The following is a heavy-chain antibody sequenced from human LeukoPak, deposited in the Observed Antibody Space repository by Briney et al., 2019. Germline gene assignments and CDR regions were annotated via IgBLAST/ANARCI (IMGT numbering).Heavy chain of an antibody. D-gene: IGHD2-8*01. CDR1: GYTFTTYG. CDR2: SSPNNGNR. Sequence: ASVKVSCKASGYTFTTYGISWVRQAPGQGLEWMGWSSPNNGNRNYAQKFQGRVTMTTDTSTATAYMELRSLRSDDTAVYYCARGYYCTHGVCYGGDFDNWGQGTLVTVSS. CDR3: ARGYYCTHGVCYGGDFDN. V-gene: IGHV1-18*01. J-gene: IGHJ4*02.